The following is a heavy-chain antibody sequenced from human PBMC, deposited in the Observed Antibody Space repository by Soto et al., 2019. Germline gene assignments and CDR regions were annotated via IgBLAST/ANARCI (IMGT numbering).Heavy chain of an antibody. Sequence: GGSLRLSCAASGFTFSSYAMSWVRPAPGKGLEWVSAISGSGGSTYYADSVKGRFTISRDNSKNTLYLQMNSLRAEDTAVYYCARGIAAAGNPAGYLYYYYYMDVWGKGTTVTVSS. CDR3: ARGIAAAGNPAGYLYYYYYMDV. CDR1: GFTFSSYA. D-gene: IGHD6-13*01. V-gene: IGHV3-23*01. CDR2: ISGSGGST. J-gene: IGHJ6*03.